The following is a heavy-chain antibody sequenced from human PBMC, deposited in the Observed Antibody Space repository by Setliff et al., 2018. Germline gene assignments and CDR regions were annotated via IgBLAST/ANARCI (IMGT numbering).Heavy chain of an antibody. D-gene: IGHD3-3*01. CDR3: ARSRSNFWSGYFNWFDP. V-gene: IGHV5-51*01. J-gene: IGHJ5*02. CDR2: IYPGDSDT. CDR1: GYSFTSYW. Sequence: GESLKISCKGSGYSFTSYWIGWVRQMPGKGLEWMGIIYPGDSDTRYSPSFQGQVTISADKSISTAYLQWSSLKASDTAMYYCARSRSNFWSGYFNWFDPWGQGTLVTLL.